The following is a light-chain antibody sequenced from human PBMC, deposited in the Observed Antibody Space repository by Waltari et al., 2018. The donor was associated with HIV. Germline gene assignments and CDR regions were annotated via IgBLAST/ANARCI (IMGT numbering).Light chain of an antibody. CDR2: DVS. V-gene: IGKV3-11*01. CDR3: QQRSNWPPLT. CDR1: QSVSTY. J-gene: IGKJ4*01. Sequence: EIVLTQSPATLSLSPGESATLSCRASQSVSTYLAWYQQKPGQAPRLLIFDVSNRATGVPARFSGSGSGTEFTLTIDSLEPEDFAVYYCQQRSNWPPLTFGGGTKVDIK.